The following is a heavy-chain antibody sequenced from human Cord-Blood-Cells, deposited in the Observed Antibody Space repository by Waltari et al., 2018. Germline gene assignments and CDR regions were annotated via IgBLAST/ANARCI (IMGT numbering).Heavy chain of an antibody. CDR2: IIPSFGTA. Sequence: QVQLVQSGAEVKKPGSSVKVSCKASGGTFSSYAISWLRQAPGQGLEWMGGIIPSFGTANYAQKFQGRVTITADKSTSTAYMELSSLRSEDTAVYYCARGRYYDFWSGYPLLDYWGQGTLVTVSS. D-gene: IGHD3-3*01. CDR1: GGTFSSYA. V-gene: IGHV1-69*06. J-gene: IGHJ4*02. CDR3: ARGRYYDFWSGYPLLDY.